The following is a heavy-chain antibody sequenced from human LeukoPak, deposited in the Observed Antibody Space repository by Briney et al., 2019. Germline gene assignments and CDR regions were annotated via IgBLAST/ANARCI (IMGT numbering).Heavy chain of an antibody. CDR3: AKTRRGVTSYFDY. Sequence: PGGSLRLSCAASGFTFSSYAMSWVRQAPGKGLEWVSAISGSGGSTYYADSVKGRFTISRDNSKNTPYLQMNSLRAEDTAVYYCAKTRRGVTSYFDYWGQGTLVTVSS. D-gene: IGHD2-21*02. J-gene: IGHJ4*02. CDR1: GFTFSSYA. V-gene: IGHV3-23*01. CDR2: ISGSGGST.